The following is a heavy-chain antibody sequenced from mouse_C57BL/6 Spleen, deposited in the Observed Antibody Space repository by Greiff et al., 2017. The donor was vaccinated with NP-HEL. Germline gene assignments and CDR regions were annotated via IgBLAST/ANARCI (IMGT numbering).Heavy chain of an antibody. J-gene: IGHJ4*01. V-gene: IGHV1-39*01. CDR1: GYSFTDYN. CDR3: ARYYGSSYGYYAMDY. CDR2: IKPNYGTT. Sequence: VQLQQSGPELVKPGASVKISCKASGYSFTDYNMNWVKQSNGKSLEWIGVIKPNYGTTSYNQKFKGKATLTVDQSSRTAYMQLNSLTSEDSAVYYCARYYGSSYGYYAMDYWGQGTSVTVSS. D-gene: IGHD1-1*01.